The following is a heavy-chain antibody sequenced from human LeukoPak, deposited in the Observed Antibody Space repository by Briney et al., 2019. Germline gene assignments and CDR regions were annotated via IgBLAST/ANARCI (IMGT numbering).Heavy chain of an antibody. CDR3: ARHPSYNYYGSGITPQFDP. D-gene: IGHD3-10*01. J-gene: IGHJ5*02. Sequence: SETLSLTCTVSGGSISSSSYYWGWIRQPPGKGLEWIGSIYYSGSTYYNPSLKSRVTISVDTSKNQFSLKLSSVTAADTAVYYCARHPSYNYYGSGITPQFDPWGQGALVTVSS. CDR1: GGSISSSSYY. CDR2: IYYSGST. V-gene: IGHV4-39*01.